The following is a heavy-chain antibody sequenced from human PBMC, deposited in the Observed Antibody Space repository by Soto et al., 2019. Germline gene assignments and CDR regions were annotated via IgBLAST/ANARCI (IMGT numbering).Heavy chain of an antibody. CDR3: AGGPRYWSFAL. D-gene: IGHD1-20*01. J-gene: IGHJ2*01. V-gene: IGHV4-34*01. CDR1: GGSSRAYH. CDR2: FSYSGSL. Sequence: SETLSLTSSVYGGSSRAYHGSWIRQSPGEGLEWIGEFSYSGSLNYNPSLKRRVAVSLDTSTDHFSLTMTSVTAADTGVYFCAGGPRYWSFALWGRGTLVTVSS.